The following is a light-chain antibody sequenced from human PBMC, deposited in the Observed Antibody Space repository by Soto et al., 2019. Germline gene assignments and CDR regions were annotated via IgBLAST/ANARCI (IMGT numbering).Light chain of an antibody. CDR3: QHYNSYSEA. CDR1: QGISSY. Sequence: DIQMTQSPSTLSASVGDRATIXXRASQGISSYLAWYQQKPGKAPKLLIYAASTLQSGVPSRFSGSGSGTEFTLTISSLQPDDFATYYCQHYNSYSEAFGQGTKVDIK. CDR2: AAS. J-gene: IGKJ1*01. V-gene: IGKV1-9*01.